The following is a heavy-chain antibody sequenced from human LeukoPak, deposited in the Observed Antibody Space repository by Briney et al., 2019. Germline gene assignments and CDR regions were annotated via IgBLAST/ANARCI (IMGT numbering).Heavy chain of an antibody. J-gene: IGHJ6*03. CDR3: ARDVKSRRRQWFGELSVYYYYYMDV. Sequence: SETLSLTCTASGCSFTSDYWSWIRQPAGKALEWIGRIYTTGSTNYSPSFKSRVTMSVDASKNQFSLKLSSVTAADTAVYYCARDVKSRRRQWFGELSVYYYYYMDVWGKGTTVTISS. CDR1: GCSFTSDY. D-gene: IGHD3-10*01. CDR2: IYTTGST. V-gene: IGHV4-4*07.